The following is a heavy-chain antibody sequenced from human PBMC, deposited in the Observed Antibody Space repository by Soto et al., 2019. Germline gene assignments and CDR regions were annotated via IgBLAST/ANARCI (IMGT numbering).Heavy chain of an antibody. D-gene: IGHD6-19*01. V-gene: IGHV3-74*01. CDR3: ARAGTGWYWFDP. CDR2: INYDGSTT. J-gene: IGHJ5*02. Sequence: EVQLVESGGGLVQPGGSLRLSCAASGFTFSSYWMHWVRQAPVKGLVWVSRINYDGSTTSYADSVKGRFTISRDNARNTLYLQMNSLRAEYTAVYYCARAGTGWYWFDPWGQGTLVTVSS. CDR1: GFTFSSYW.